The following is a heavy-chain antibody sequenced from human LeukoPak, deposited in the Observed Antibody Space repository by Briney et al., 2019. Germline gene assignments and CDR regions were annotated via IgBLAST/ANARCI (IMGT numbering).Heavy chain of an antibody. V-gene: IGHV3-9*01. J-gene: IGHJ4*02. D-gene: IGHD3-10*01. CDR3: AKDGDLYYFDY. CDR1: GFTFDDYA. CDR2: ISWNSGSI. Sequence: GGSLRLSCAASGFTFDDYAMHWVRQAPGKGLEWVSGISWNSGSIGYADSVKGRFTISRDNAKNSLYLQMNSLRAEDTALYYCAKDGDLYYFDYWGQGTLVTVSS.